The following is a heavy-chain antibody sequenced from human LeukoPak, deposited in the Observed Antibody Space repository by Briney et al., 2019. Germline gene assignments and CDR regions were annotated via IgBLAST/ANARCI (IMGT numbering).Heavy chain of an antibody. V-gene: IGHV3-53*04. D-gene: IGHD5-24*01. CDR1: GFNVSSNY. Sequence: GGSLRLSCAASGFNVSSNYMSWVRQAPGKGLEWVSVIYSGEKTQYADSVKGRFTISRHNSKNTLYLQMNSLRPEDTAVYYCTTDREGYGYWGQGTLVTVSS. J-gene: IGHJ4*02. CDR2: IYSGEKT. CDR3: TTDREGYGY.